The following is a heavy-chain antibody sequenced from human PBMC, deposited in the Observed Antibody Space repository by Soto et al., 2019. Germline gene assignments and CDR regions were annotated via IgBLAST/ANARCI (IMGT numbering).Heavy chain of an antibody. V-gene: IGHV4-59*08. CDR1: GGSISSYY. J-gene: IGHJ5*02. CDR2: IYYSGST. D-gene: IGHD1-20*01. Sequence: SETLSLTCTVSGGSISSYYWSWIRQPPGKGLEWIGYIYYSGSTNYNPSLKSRVTISVDTSKNQFSLKLSSVTAADPAVYYCASNWNDVWFDPWGQGTLVTVSS. CDR3: ASNWNDVWFDP.